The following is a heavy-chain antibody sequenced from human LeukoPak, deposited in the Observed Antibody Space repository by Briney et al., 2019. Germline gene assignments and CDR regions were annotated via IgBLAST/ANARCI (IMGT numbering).Heavy chain of an antibody. V-gene: IGHV3-30*18. CDR2: ISYDGSNK. Sequence: PGGSLRLSCAASGFTFSSYWMHWVRQAPGKGLEWVAVISYDGSNKYYADSVKGRFTISRDNSKNTLYLQMNSLRAEDTAVYYCAKGVEYCSGGSCYKFDPWGQGTLVTVSS. CDR1: GFTFSSYW. D-gene: IGHD2-15*01. J-gene: IGHJ5*02. CDR3: AKGVEYCSGGSCYKFDP.